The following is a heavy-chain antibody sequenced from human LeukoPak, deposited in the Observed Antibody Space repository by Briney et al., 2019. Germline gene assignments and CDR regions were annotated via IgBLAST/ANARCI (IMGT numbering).Heavy chain of an antibody. Sequence: SQTLSLTCTVSGASIGSGGYHWSWIRQHPGKGLEWIGYIYHSGSSYYNPSVKSRVTISVDTLRNQFSLKLSSVTAADTAVYYCARRIEPYAFDIWGQGTMVTVSS. D-gene: IGHD1-26*01. CDR3: ARRIEPYAFDI. CDR1: GASIGSGGYH. CDR2: IYHSGSS. V-gene: IGHV4-31*03. J-gene: IGHJ3*02.